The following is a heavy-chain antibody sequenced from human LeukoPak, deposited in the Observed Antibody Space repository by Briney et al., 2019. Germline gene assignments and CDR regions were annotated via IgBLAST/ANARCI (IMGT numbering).Heavy chain of an antibody. CDR2: ISGSGGST. Sequence: GGSLRLSCADSGFTFCSYALSWVRQAPGKGLEWVSAISGSGGSTYYGDAGKGRFTISRNNPKITLYLQMNSLRAEYTAVYYCAKDPQLRPRIAAVDYWGQGSLVTVPS. D-gene: IGHD6-6*01. CDR1: GFTFCSYA. V-gene: IGHV3-23*01. CDR3: AKDPQLRPRIAAVDY. J-gene: IGHJ4*02.